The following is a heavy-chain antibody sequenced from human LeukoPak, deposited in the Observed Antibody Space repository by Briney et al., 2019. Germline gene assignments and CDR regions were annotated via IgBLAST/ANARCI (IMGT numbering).Heavy chain of an antibody. V-gene: IGHV4-61*01. J-gene: IGHJ5*02. CDR2: INHSGST. CDR3: ARAPYYDFWSSYPTKLRANWFDP. CDR1: GGSVSSGSYH. Sequence: SETLALICTVSGGSVSSGSYHWSWIRQPPGKGLEWIGQINHSGSTNYNPSLKGRVTISVDTSKSQLSLKLSSVTAADTAVYYCARAPYYDFWSSYPTKLRANWFDPWGQGTLVTVSS. D-gene: IGHD3-3*01.